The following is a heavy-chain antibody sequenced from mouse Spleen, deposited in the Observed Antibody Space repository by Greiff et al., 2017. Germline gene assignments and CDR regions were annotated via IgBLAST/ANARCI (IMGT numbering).Heavy chain of an antibody. CDR1: GYTFTSYW. J-gene: IGHJ2*01. CDR3: ARGDYYSNYLYYFDY. V-gene: IGHV1-69*01. D-gene: IGHD2-5*01. Sequence: QVQLQQPGAELVMPGASVKVSYKASGYTFTSYWMHWVKQRPGQGLEWIGEIDPSDSYTNYNQKFKGKATLTVDKSSSTAYMQLSSLTSEDSAVYYCARGDYYSNYLYYFDYWGQGTTLTVSS. CDR2: IDPSDSYT.